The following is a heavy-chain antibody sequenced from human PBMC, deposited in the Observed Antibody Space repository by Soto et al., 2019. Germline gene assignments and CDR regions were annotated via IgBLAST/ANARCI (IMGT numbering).Heavy chain of an antibody. Sequence: VASVKVSCKASGYTFTSYGISWVRQAPGQGLEWMGWISAYNGNTNYAQKLQGRVTMTTDTSTSTAYMELRSLRSDDTAVYYCARFFYYGSGSYYSDYWGQGTLVTVSS. D-gene: IGHD3-10*01. V-gene: IGHV1-18*01. CDR1: GYTFTSYG. J-gene: IGHJ4*02. CDR2: ISAYNGNT. CDR3: ARFFYYGSGSYYSDY.